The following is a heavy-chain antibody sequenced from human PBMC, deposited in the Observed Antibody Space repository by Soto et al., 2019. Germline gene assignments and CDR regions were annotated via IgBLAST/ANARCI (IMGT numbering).Heavy chain of an antibody. V-gene: IGHV4-39*01. Sequence: SETLSLTCTVSGGSISSSSYYWGWIRQPPGKGLEWIGSTYYSGSTYYNPYLKSRVTISVGTSKNQFSLKLSSVAAADTAVYYCATPLGILGYWGQGTLVTVSS. D-gene: IGHD7-27*01. CDR3: ATPLGILGY. J-gene: IGHJ4*02. CDR2: TYYSGST. CDR1: GGSISSSSYY.